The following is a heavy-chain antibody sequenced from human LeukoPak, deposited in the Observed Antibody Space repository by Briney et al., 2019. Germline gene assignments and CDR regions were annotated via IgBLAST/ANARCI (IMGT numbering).Heavy chain of an antibody. CDR2: IGSSGTTR. Sequence: PGGSLSLSCAVSGFPFSVYEMNWVRQAPGKGLEWVSNIGSSGTTRHYADSVKGRFSISRDNAENSLFLQMNSLRVEDTGICYCALLAVASDFDYWGQGALVTVSS. V-gene: IGHV3-48*03. CDR1: GFPFSVYE. D-gene: IGHD6-19*01. J-gene: IGHJ4*02. CDR3: ALLAVASDFDY.